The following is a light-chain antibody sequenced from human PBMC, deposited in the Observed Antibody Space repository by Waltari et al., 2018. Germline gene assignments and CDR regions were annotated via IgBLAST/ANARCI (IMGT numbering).Light chain of an antibody. Sequence: SYVLTQPPSVSVAPGETARITCGGDNIGSYSVHWYQQKPRQAPVLVIFYDSDRPSGIPARFSGSNSGNTATLTITSVEAEDEARYYCQVWHPDIDPGVFGTGTEVTVL. CDR1: NIGSYS. V-gene: IGLV3-21*04. CDR3: QVWHPDIDPGV. J-gene: IGLJ1*01. CDR2: YDS.